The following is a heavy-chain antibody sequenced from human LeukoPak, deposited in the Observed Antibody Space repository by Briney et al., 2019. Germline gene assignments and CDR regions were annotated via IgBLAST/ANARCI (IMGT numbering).Heavy chain of an antibody. Sequence: ASVKVSCKASGYTFFSHDINWVRQATGQGLEWLGWMSPKSGNTGYAQKFQARITISRDTSRNTAYMELNSLISEDTAVYFCARDTSGQTRADDAFDIWGQGTMVTVSS. CDR3: ARDTSGQTRADDAFDI. CDR2: MSPKSGNT. V-gene: IGHV1-8*03. D-gene: IGHD6-19*01. J-gene: IGHJ3*02. CDR1: GYTFFSHD.